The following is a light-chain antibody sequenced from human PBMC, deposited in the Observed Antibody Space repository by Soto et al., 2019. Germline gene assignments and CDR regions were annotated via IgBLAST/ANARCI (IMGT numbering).Light chain of an antibody. Sequence: DIVMTQSPDSLAVSVGERATINCKSSQRLLYPSNNRNYLAWYQVKPGQPPKVLIYWASTRECGVPDRFSGSGSGTYFTLTISSLQAEDVAVYYCQQYYSPFTFGGGTKVEIK. J-gene: IGKJ4*01. V-gene: IGKV4-1*01. CDR3: QQYYSPFT. CDR2: WAS. CDR1: QRLLYPSNNRNY.